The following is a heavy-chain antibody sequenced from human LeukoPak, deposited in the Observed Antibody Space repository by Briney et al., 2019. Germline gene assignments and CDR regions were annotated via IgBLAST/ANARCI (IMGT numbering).Heavy chain of an antibody. D-gene: IGHD4-11*01. CDR2: VSAAGSST. Sequence: GGSLRLSCAASGFTFSSYAMSWVRLAPGKGLEWVSAVSAAGSSTYYADSVKGRFTISRDNSKNTLYLQLNSLRAEDTALYYCAKKLLTVTTWGFDYWGQGTLVTVSS. CDR1: GFTFSSYA. J-gene: IGHJ4*02. CDR3: AKKLLTVTTWGFDY. V-gene: IGHV3-23*01.